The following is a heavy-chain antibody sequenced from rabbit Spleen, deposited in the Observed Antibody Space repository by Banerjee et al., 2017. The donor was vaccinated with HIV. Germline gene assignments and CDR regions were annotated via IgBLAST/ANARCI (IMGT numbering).Heavy chain of an antibody. CDR2: IDPIFHIT. CDR3: ARDTSTSFSTYGMDL. V-gene: IGHV1S43*01. Sequence: QEQLVESGGGLVKPEGSLTLTCKASGFSFSSSDYMCWVRQVPGKGLEWIGYIDPIFHITTYANWVNGRFTISSHNAQNTLYLQLSSLTAADTATYFCARDTSTSFSTYGMDLWGQGTLVTVS. D-gene: IGHD1-1*01. J-gene: IGHJ6*01. CDR1: GFSFSSSDY.